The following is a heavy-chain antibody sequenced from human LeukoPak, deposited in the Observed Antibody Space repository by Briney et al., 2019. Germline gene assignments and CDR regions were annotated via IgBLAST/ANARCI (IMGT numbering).Heavy chain of an antibody. J-gene: IGHJ4*02. CDR3: ARAPTPGYCSGGTCSYFDY. D-gene: IGHD2-15*01. CDR2: IYYTGNT. CDR1: GGSIRSYY. V-gene: IGHV4-59*01. Sequence: SETLSLTCTISGGSIRSYYWSWIRQSPGKGLEYIGYIYYTGNTNSNPSLKSRVTISSDTSKNQFSLKVNSVTAADTAVYYCARAPTPGYCSGGTCSYFDYWGQGILVTVSS.